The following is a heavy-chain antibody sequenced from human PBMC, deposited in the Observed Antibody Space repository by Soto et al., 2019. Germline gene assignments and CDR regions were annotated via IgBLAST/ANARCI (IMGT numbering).Heavy chain of an antibody. J-gene: IGHJ6*02. CDR3: ARPKRSGYDRGDSYYHTLDV. V-gene: IGHV1-69*06. D-gene: IGHD3-3*01. CDR1: GGTSSNFI. CDR2: ILPMFGAV. Sequence: QVQLVQSGTEVKKSGSSVKVSCKASGGTSSNFIITWVRQVPGQGLEWLGGILPMFGAVKYSQKFQDRLTITADRSTQTAAMELRSLRSEDTAVYYCARPKRSGYDRGDSYYHTLDVWGPGTTVTVS.